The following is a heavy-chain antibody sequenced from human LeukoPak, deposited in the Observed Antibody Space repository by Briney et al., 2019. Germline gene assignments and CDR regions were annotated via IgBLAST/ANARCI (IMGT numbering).Heavy chain of an antibody. D-gene: IGHD5-18*01. V-gene: IGHV1-24*01. CDR2: FDPEDGET. J-gene: IGHJ6*02. CDR1: EYTLTELS. Sequence: ASVKVSCKVSEYTLTELSMHWVRQAPGKGLEWMGCFDPEDGETIYAQKFQGRVTMTEDTSTDTAYMELSSLRSEDTAVYYCATGGYSYGPLYYYYGMDVWGQGTTVTVSS. CDR3: ATGGYSYGPLYYYYGMDV.